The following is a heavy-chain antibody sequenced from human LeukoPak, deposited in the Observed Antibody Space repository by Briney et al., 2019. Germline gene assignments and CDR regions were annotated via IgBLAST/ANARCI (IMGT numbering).Heavy chain of an antibody. Sequence: SETLSLTCTVSGYSISSGYYWGWIRQPPGKGLEWIGSIYHSGSTYYNPSLKSRVTISVDTSKNQFSLKLSSVTAADTAVYYCARGYNWNYVGLWFDPWGQGTLVTVSS. CDR2: IYHSGST. CDR1: GYSISSGYY. D-gene: IGHD1-7*01. J-gene: IGHJ5*02. CDR3: ARGYNWNYVGLWFDP. V-gene: IGHV4-38-2*02.